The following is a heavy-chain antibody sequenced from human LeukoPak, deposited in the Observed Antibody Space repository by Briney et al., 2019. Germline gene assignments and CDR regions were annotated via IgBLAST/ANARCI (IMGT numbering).Heavy chain of an antibody. J-gene: IGHJ4*02. CDR1: GGSISSGGYS. CDR3: ARGGHIAVASTFDY. Sequence: SQTLSLTYAVSGGSISSGGYSWSWIRQPPGKGLEWIGYIYHSGSTYYNPSLKSRVTISVDRSKNQFSLKLSSVTAADTAVYYCARGGHIAVASTFDYWGQGTLVTVSS. V-gene: IGHV4-30-2*01. D-gene: IGHD6-19*01. CDR2: IYHSGST.